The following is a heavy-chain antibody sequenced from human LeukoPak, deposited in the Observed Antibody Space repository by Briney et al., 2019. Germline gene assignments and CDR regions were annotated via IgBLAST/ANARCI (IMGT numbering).Heavy chain of an antibody. Sequence: GGPLRLSCSASGFIFSDYGMHWVRQAPGKGLEWVAVISYDGSNKYYADSVKGRFTISRDNSKNTLYLQMNSLRAEDTAVYYCAKGTEQWRYHWFDPWGQGTLVTVSS. V-gene: IGHV3-30*18. CDR1: GFIFSDYG. CDR2: ISYDGSNK. D-gene: IGHD6-19*01. CDR3: AKGTEQWRYHWFDP. J-gene: IGHJ5*02.